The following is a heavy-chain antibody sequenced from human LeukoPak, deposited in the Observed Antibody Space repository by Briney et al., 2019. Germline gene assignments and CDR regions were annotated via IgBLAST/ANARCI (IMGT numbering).Heavy chain of an antibody. CDR1: GGSISNYY. CDR3: ASFGSGWSGGFDP. D-gene: IGHD6-19*01. J-gene: IGHJ5*02. CDR2: IYYSGST. V-gene: IGHV4-59*01. Sequence: SETLSLTCSVSGGSISNYYWSWIRQPPGKGLEWIGYIYYSGSTKYNSSLKSRVTISVQTSNNQFSLKLSSVTAADTAVYYCASFGSGWSGGFDPWGQGTLVTVSS.